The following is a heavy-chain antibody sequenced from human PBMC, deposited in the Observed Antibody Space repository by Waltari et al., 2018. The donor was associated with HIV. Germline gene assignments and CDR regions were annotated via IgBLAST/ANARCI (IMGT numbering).Heavy chain of an antibody. V-gene: IGHV2-26*01. J-gene: IGHJ4*02. CDR3: ARIGGLNAIFGMVPKDL. D-gene: IGHD3-3*01. Sequence: QVTLKESGPVLVKPTETLTLTCTVSGFSLTNLRLGVSWIRQPAGKALEWLAHIFSNDEKSYSTSLKNRLTISKDTSKSQVVLTMINMDPVDTATYYCARIGGLNAIFGMVPKDLWGQGTLVTVSS. CDR1: GFSLTNLRLG. CDR2: IFSNDEK.